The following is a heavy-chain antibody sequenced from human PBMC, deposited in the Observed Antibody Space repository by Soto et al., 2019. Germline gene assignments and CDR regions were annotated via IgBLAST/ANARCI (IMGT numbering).Heavy chain of an antibody. D-gene: IGHD6-13*01. CDR2: ITYDGSNK. V-gene: IGHV3-30*18. CDR1: GFTFSSYA. J-gene: IGHJ6*02. Sequence: GGSLRLSCAASGFTFSSYAMHWVRQAPGKGLEWVSVITYDGSNKYYADSVKGRFTISRDNSKNTLYLQMNGLRAEDTAVYYCAKDHWRTGYSSSWYAEYYYDGMDVWGQGTTVSVFS. CDR3: AKDHWRTGYSSSWYAEYYYDGMDV.